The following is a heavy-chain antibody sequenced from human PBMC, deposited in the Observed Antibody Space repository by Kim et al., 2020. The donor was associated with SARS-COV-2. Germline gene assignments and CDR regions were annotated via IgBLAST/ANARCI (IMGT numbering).Heavy chain of an antibody. D-gene: IGHD3-22*01. CDR3: ARDYYDSSGYYQSFDY. Sequence: KLQGRVTMTTDTSTSTAYMELRSLRSDDTAVYYCARDYYDSSGYYQSFDYWGQGTLVTVSS. J-gene: IGHJ4*02. V-gene: IGHV1-18*01.